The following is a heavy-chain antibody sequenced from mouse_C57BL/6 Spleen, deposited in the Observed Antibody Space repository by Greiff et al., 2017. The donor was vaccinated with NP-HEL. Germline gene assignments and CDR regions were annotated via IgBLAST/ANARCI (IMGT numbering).Heavy chain of an antibody. V-gene: IGHV1-18*01. Sequence: EVKLQESGPELVKPGASVKIPCKASRYTFTDYNMDWVKQSHGKSLEWIGDINPNNGGTIYNQKFKGKATLTVDKSSSTAYMELRSLTSEDTAVYYCARDYYDYDGYAMDYWGQGTSVTVSS. D-gene: IGHD2-4*01. J-gene: IGHJ4*01. CDR2: INPNNGGT. CDR1: RYTFTDYN. CDR3: ARDYYDYDGYAMDY.